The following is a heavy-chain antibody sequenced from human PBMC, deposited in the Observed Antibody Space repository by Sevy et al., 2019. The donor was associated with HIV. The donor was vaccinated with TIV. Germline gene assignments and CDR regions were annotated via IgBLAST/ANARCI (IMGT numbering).Heavy chain of an antibody. Sequence: GGSLRLSCAVSGFTFSGSTMYWVRQASGKGLEWIGHIRKKANIYATAYPASVKGRFTIARDDSKNTVYLQMNSLKTEDTAVYYCSSPGVTSVTGDYFDYWGQGTLVIVSS. J-gene: IGHJ4*02. CDR2: IRKKANIYAT. V-gene: IGHV3-73*01. CDR3: SSPGVTSVTGDYFDY. D-gene: IGHD4-17*01. CDR1: GFTFSGST.